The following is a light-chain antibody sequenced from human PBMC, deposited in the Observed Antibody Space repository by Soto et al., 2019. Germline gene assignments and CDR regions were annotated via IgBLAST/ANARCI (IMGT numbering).Light chain of an antibody. V-gene: IGKV4-1*01. Sequence: DIVMTQSPDSLAVSLGERATINCKSSQSVFSSANSNNYLAWLQQKPGQPPKVLIYWASTRKSGVPDRFSGSGSGTDFTLTISSLQPEDFATYYCQQSYTTPWTFGQGTEVEIK. J-gene: IGKJ1*01. CDR1: QSVFSSANSNNY. CDR3: QQSYTTPWT. CDR2: WAS.